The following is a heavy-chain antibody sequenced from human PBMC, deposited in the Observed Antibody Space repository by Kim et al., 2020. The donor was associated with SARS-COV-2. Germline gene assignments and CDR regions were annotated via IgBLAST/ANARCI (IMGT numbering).Heavy chain of an antibody. CDR3: ARGLDYYGSGSYGY. D-gene: IGHD3-10*01. V-gene: IGHV3-74*01. Sequence: AESVKGRITISRDNAKNTLYLQMNRLRAEDTAVYYCARGLDYYGSGSYGYWGQGTLVTVSS. J-gene: IGHJ4*02.